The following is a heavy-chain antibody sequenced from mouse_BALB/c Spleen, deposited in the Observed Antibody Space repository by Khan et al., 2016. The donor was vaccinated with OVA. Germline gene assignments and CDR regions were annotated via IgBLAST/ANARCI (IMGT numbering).Heavy chain of an antibody. CDR2: IFPGSDTP. J-gene: IGHJ3*01. CDR3: ARGGYSVFAY. Sequence: QVQLQQSGPELVKPGASLKVSCKASGYTFTDYIIGWVKQSTRQGLEWIGDIFPGSDTPYYNEKFKDKATLTADKSSNTAYMQLSSLTSEDSAVYLRARGGYSVFAYWGQGTLVTVSA. CDR1: GYTFTDYI. V-gene: IGHV1-77*01.